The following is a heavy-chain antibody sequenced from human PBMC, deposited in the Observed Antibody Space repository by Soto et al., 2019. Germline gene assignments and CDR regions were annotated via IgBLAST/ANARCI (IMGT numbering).Heavy chain of an antibody. CDR1: GFTFSSYA. CDR3: EKGGSGWFSNWFDP. V-gene: IGHV3-23*01. CDR2: ISGSGGST. Sequence: EVQLLESGGGLVQPGGSLRLSCAASGFTFSSYAMSWVRQAPGKGLEWVSAISGSGGSTYYADSVKGRFTISRDNSKDTLYMQMNSLRTENTAVYYCEKGGSGWFSNWFDPWGQGTLVTVSS. D-gene: IGHD6-19*01. J-gene: IGHJ5*02.